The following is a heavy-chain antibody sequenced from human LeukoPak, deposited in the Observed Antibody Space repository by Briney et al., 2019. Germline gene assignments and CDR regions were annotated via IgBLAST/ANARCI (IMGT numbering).Heavy chain of an antibody. D-gene: IGHD3-3*01. J-gene: IGHJ3*02. CDR1: GFTFSSYG. CDR2: ISYDGSNK. Sequence: LSGRSLRLSCAASGFTFSSYGMHWVRQAPGKGLEWVAVISYDGSNKYYADSVKGRFTISRDNSKNTLYLQMNSLRAEDTAVYYCAREGYEDAFDIWGQGTMVTVSS. V-gene: IGHV3-30*03. CDR3: AREGYEDAFDI.